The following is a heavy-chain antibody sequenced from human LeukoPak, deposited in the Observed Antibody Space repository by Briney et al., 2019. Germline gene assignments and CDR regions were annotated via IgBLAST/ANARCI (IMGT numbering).Heavy chain of an antibody. J-gene: IGHJ6*03. D-gene: IGHD6-13*01. CDR2: IYSSGST. CDR1: GGSISSYY. Sequence: SETLSLTCTVSGGSISSYYWTWIRQPPGKGLEWIGYIYSSGSTNYNPSLKSRVTISVDTSKTQFSLKLSSVTAAGTAVYYCARHYSSSWYEYYYYYMDVWGKGTTVTVSS. CDR3: ARHYSSSWYEYYYYYMDV. V-gene: IGHV4-59*08.